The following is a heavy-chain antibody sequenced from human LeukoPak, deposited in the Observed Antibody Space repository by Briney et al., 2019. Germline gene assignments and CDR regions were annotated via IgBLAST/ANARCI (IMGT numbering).Heavy chain of an antibody. V-gene: IGHV4-34*01. CDR3: AREQWLSLDY. CDR2: INHSGST. CDR1: GGSFSGYY. J-gene: IGHJ4*02. D-gene: IGHD6-19*01. Sequence: SETLSLTCAVYGGSFSGYYWSWIRQPPGKGLEWIGEINHSGSTNYNPSLKSRVTISVDTSKNQFSLKLSSVTAADTAVYYCAREQWLSLDYWGQGTLVTVSS.